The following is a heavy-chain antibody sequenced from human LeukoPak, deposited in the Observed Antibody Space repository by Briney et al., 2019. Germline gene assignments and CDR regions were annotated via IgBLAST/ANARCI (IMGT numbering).Heavy chain of an antibody. D-gene: IGHD3-22*01. CDR3: ARDTRDYYDSSGYRNNWFDP. CDR1: GYTFTRYF. Sequence: GASVKVSCKASGYTFTRYFIHWVRQPPGQGLEWMGWINPNSGGTNYAQKFQGRVTMTRDTSISTAYMELSRLRSDDTAVYYCARDTRDYYDSSGYRNNWFDPWGQGTLVTVSS. V-gene: IGHV1-2*02. J-gene: IGHJ5*02. CDR2: INPNSGGT.